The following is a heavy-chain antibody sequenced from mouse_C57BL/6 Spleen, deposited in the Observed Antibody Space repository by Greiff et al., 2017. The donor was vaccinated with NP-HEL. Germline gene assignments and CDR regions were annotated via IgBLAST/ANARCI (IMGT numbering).Heavy chain of an antibody. J-gene: IGHJ3*01. CDR1: GYSFTSYC. CDR3: ARGPGPAWLAY. CDR2: IYPGSGNT. V-gene: IGHV1-66*01. Sequence: QVQLQQSGPELVKPGASVKISCKASGYSFTSYCIHWVKQRPGQGLEWIGWIYPGSGNTKYNEKFKGKATLTADTSSITAYMQLSSLTSEDSAVYYCARGPGPAWLAYWGQGTLVTVSA. D-gene: IGHD4-1*01.